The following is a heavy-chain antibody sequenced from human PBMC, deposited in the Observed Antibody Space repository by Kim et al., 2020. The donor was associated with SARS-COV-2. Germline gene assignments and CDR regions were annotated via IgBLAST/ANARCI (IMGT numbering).Heavy chain of an antibody. CDR2: ISYDGSNK. V-gene: IGHV3-30*18. J-gene: IGHJ4*02. Sequence: GGSLRLSCAASGFTFGSYCRGWVVQAPGKGLEWVAVISYDGSNKYYADSVKGRFTISRDNSKNTLYLQMNSLRAEDTAVYYCAKALLGYCGGDCYSIDYWGQGTLVTVSS. CDR3: AKALLGYCGGDCYSIDY. D-gene: IGHD2-21*01. CDR1: GFTFGSYC.